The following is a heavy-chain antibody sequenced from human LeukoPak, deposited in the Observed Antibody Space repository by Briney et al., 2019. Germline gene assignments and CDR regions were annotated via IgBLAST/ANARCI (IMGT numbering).Heavy chain of an antibody. D-gene: IGHD6-6*01. V-gene: IGHV1-24*01. J-gene: IGHJ5*02. CDR3: ATDVASWYSSSPRA. CDR2: FDPEDGET. Sequence: ASVEVSCKVSGYTLTELSMHWVRQAPGKGLEWMGGFDPEDGETIYAQKFQGRVTMTEDTSTDTAYMELSSLRSEDTAVYYCATDVASWYSSSPRAWGQGTLVTVSS. CDR1: GYTLTELS.